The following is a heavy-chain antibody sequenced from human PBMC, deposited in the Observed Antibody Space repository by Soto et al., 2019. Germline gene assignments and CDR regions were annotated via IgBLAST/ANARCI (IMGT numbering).Heavy chain of an antibody. CDR2: IYTSGST. CDR1: GYSISSGYY. J-gene: IGHJ5*02. Sequence: SETLSLTCAVSGYSISSGYYWGWIRQPPGKGLEWIGRIYTSGSTNYNPSLKSRVTMSVDTSKNQFSLKLSSVTAADTAVYYCARDHLTYYYDSSGYFNWFDPWGQGTLVTVSS. V-gene: IGHV4-38-2*02. CDR3: ARDHLTYYYDSSGYFNWFDP. D-gene: IGHD3-22*01.